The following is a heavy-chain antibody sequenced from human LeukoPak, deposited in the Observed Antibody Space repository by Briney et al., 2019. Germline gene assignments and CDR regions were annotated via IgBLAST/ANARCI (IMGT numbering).Heavy chain of an antibody. V-gene: IGHV3-23*01. CDR3: AKSSWSVTPGYFDY. J-gene: IGHJ4*02. Sequence: GGSLRLSCAASGFTFSSYAMSWVRQTPGKGLEWVSTISGSGGSTYYADSVKDRFTISRDNSKNTLYLQMNSLRAEDTAIYYCAKSSWSVTPGYFDYWGQGTLVTVSS. CDR1: GFTFSSYA. D-gene: IGHD4-17*01. CDR2: ISGSGGST.